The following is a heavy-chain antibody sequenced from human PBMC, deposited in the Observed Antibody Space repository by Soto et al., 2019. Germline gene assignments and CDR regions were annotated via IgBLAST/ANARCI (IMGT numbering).Heavy chain of an antibody. CDR3: SRGTSIPASGDY. CDR1: GYTFTHYG. J-gene: IGHJ4*01. V-gene: IGHV1-18*01. D-gene: IGHD2-2*02. Sequence: QVQLVQSGAEVKKPGASVKVSCKASGYTFTHYGINWVRQAHGQGLEWLGWVSAYNGERRYAQRVKARVIMTTVTSTTTAYMELRSLRSDVTAVYYCSRGTSIPASGDYWGQGTLVTVSS. CDR2: VSAYNGER.